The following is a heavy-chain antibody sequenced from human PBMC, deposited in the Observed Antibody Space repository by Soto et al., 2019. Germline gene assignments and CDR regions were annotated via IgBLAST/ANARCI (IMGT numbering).Heavy chain of an antibody. CDR3: ARVVPGAEAWFGP. Sequence: QVQLVQSGAEVKRPGASVKLSCKASGYTFTTYGFNWVRQAPGQGLEWMGWISPYNGDTNYAQKFQGRVSMTTDTSTTTAYMELRSLRSDDTAVYYCARVVPGAEAWFGPWGQGTLVTVSS. CDR1: GYTFTTYG. CDR2: ISPYNGDT. J-gene: IGHJ5*02. D-gene: IGHD2-2*01. V-gene: IGHV1-18*04.